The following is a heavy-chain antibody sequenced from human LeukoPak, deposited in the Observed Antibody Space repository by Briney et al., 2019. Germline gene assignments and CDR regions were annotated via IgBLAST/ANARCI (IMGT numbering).Heavy chain of an antibody. J-gene: IGHJ6*02. CDR3: ARCTNYGSGSYYYYYYYGMDV. V-gene: IGHV1-18*01. D-gene: IGHD3-10*01. Sequence: ASVNVSCKASGYTFTSYGISWVRQAPGQRLAWMGWISAYNGNTNYAQKLQGRVTMTTDTSTSTAYMELRSLRSDDTAVYYCARCTNYGSGSYYYYYYYGMDVWGQGTTVTVSS. CDR1: GYTFTSYG. CDR2: ISAYNGNT.